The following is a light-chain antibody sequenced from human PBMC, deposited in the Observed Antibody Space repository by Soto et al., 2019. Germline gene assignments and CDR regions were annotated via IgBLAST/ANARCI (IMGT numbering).Light chain of an antibody. CDR2: GAS. CDR1: QSVISNY. Sequence: ELVLTQSPGTLSLSPGERATLSGRASQSVISNYVAWYQQRPGQAPRLLIYGASSRATGIPDRFSGSGSGTDFTLTISRLEPEDFAVYYCQQYGSSPTFGQGTKVDIK. V-gene: IGKV3-20*01. CDR3: QQYGSSPT. J-gene: IGKJ1*01.